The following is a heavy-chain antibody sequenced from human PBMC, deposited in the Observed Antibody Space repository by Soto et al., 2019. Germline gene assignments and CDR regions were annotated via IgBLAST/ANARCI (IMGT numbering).Heavy chain of an antibody. D-gene: IGHD3-10*01. CDR1: GGSISSGGYY. CDR3: ARYRVLDSATLDY. CDR2: IYYSGST. V-gene: IGHV4-31*03. Sequence: SETLSLTCTVSGGSISSGGYYWSWIRQHPGKGLEWIGYIYYSGSTHYNPSLQSRVTMSVDTSKNQFSLRLSSATAADTAVYYCARYRVLDSATLDYWGQGTLVTVSS. J-gene: IGHJ4*02.